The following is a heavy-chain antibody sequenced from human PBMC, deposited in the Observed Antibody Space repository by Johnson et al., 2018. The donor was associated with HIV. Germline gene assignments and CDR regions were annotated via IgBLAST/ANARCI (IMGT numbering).Heavy chain of an antibody. CDR3: ARAYPLGVTLFSAFDI. CDR1: GFTFDDYA. Sequence: VQLVESGGGLVQPGRSLRLSCAASGFTFDDYAMHWVRQAPGKGLEWVSGISWNSGSTGYADSVKGRFTNSREKAKNSLTLQMNSLRAADTALYFCARAYPLGVTLFSAFDIWGQGTMVTVSS. D-gene: IGHD1-26*01. V-gene: IGHV3-9*01. J-gene: IGHJ3*02. CDR2: ISWNSGST.